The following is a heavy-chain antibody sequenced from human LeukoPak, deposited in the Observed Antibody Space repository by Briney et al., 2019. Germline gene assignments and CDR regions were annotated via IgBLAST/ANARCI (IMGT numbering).Heavy chain of an antibody. CDR3: ARDTSSGWYHWFDP. J-gene: IGHJ5*02. Sequence: PGGSLRLSCAASGFTFSSYWMSWVRQAPGKGLEWVASIKQDGSEKYYVDSVKGRFTISRDNAKNSLYLQMNSLRAEDTAVYYCARDTSSGWYHWFDPWGQGTLVTVSS. CDR2: IKQDGSEK. CDR1: GFTFSSYW. V-gene: IGHV3-7*05. D-gene: IGHD6-19*01.